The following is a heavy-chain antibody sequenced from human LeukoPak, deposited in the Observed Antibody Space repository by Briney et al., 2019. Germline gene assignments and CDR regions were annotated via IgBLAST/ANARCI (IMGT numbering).Heavy chain of an antibody. V-gene: IGHV4-34*01. CDR3: AREARRGITMIVVRIDY. J-gene: IGHJ4*02. D-gene: IGHD3-22*01. Sequence: SETLSLTCAVYGGSFSGYYWSWIRQSPGKGLEWIGEINHSGSTNYNPSLKSRVTISVDTSKNQFSLKLSSVTAADTAVYYCAREARRGITMIVVRIDYWGQGTLVTVSS. CDR1: GGSFSGYY. CDR2: INHSGST.